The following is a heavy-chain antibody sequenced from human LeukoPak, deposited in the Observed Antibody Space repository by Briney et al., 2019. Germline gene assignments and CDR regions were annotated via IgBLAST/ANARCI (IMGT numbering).Heavy chain of an antibody. CDR2: IYPDDSDT. V-gene: IGHV5-51*01. J-gene: IGHJ3*01. CDR1: GYSFTNYW. CDR3: ARREIIYFVSSSYFTGGNAFDF. Sequence: GESLQISCKGSGYSFTNYWIGWVRPMPGKGLEWMGIIYPDDSDTTYSPSFQGQVTISADKSISTAYLQWSSLKASDTAMYYCARREIIYFVSSSYFTGGNAFDFWGQGTMVTVSS. D-gene: IGHD3-22*01.